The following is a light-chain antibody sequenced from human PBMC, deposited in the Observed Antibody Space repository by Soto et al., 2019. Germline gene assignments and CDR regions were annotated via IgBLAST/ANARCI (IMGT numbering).Light chain of an antibody. J-gene: IGKJ2*01. Sequence: DVVMTQSPLSLPVTLGQPASISCRSSQSLVYSDGNTYLNWFQQRPGQSPRRLIYKVSNRDSGVPERFSASGSGTDLTLRISRVEAEDVGGYYCVQGTHWPPYTFGQGTKLEIK. CDR2: KVS. V-gene: IGKV2-30*01. CDR1: QSLVYSDGNTY. CDR3: VQGTHWPPYT.